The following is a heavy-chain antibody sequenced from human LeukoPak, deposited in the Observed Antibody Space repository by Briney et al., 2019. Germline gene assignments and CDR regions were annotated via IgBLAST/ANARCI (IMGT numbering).Heavy chain of an antibody. CDR1: GYSFTNYW. D-gene: IGHD7-27*01. CDR3: ARRANWGYYFDY. J-gene: IGHJ4*02. CDR2: MYPGDSEA. Sequence: GESLKISCAGSGYSFTNYWIGLVRQIPGKGLELMGIMYPGDSEATYSPSFQGQVTISADKSISTAYLQWSSLKATDTAMYYCARRANWGYYFDYWGQGTLVTVSS. V-gene: IGHV5-51*01.